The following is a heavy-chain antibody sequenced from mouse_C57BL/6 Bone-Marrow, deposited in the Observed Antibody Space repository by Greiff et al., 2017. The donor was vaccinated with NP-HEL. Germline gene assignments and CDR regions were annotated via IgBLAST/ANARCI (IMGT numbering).Heavy chain of an antibody. V-gene: IGHV5-4*01. D-gene: IGHD4-1*01. CDR2: ISDGGSYT. CDR1: GFTFSSYA. CDR3: ARDKIGLGRAY. J-gene: IGHJ3*01. Sequence: EVQLVESGGGLVKPGGSLKLSCAASGFTFSSYAMSWVRQTPEKRLEWVATISDGGSYTYYPDNVKGRFTISRDNAKNNLYLQMSHLKYEDTAMYYCARDKIGLGRAYWGQGTLVTVSA.